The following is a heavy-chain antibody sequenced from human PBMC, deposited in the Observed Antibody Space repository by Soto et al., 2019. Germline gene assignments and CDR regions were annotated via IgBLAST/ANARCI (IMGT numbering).Heavy chain of an antibody. CDR2: ISGSGGST. D-gene: IGHD2-2*01. CDR1: GVIFPSHS. J-gene: IGHJ4*02. CDR3: AKDQDIVVVPAAIDY. V-gene: IGHV3-23*01. Sequence: PGCSLSHYCSPSGVIFPSHSISCVRQAPGKGLEWVSAISGSGGSTYYADSVKGRFTISRDNPKNTLYLQMNSLRAEDTAVYYCAKDQDIVVVPAAIDYWGQGT.